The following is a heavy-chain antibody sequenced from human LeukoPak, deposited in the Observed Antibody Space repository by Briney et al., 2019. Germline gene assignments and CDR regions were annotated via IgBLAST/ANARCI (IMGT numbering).Heavy chain of an antibody. Sequence: GGSLRLSCAASGFTFSSYGMHWVRQTPGKGLEWVAVISYDGSNKYYADSVKGRFTISRDNAKNTLYLQMNSLRAEDTAMYYCARVRWGGLYYFDYWGQGTLVTVSS. CDR2: ISYDGSNK. J-gene: IGHJ4*02. CDR1: GFTFSSYG. D-gene: IGHD3-16*01. V-gene: IGHV3-30*03. CDR3: ARVRWGGLYYFDY.